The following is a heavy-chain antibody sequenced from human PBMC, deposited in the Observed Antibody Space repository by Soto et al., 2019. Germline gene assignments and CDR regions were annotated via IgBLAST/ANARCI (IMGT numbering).Heavy chain of an antibody. Sequence: QLQLQESGSGLVKPSQTLSLTCAVSGGSITSGGYSWSWLGQPPGKGLEWIGYIYLSGRTYYNPSLKSRVTISVDRSKNQFSLKLSSVTAADTAVYYCARGGALYRHSYYFDYWGQGTLVTVSS. J-gene: IGHJ4*02. CDR2: IYLSGRT. D-gene: IGHD3-16*01. CDR1: GGSITSGGYS. V-gene: IGHV4-30-2*01. CDR3: ARGGALYRHSYYFDY.